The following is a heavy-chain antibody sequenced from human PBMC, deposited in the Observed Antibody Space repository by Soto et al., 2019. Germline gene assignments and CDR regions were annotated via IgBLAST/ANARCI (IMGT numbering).Heavy chain of an antibody. D-gene: IGHD6-6*01. CDR2: IIPIFGTA. CDR3: ARARRDVSSEGSFDY. J-gene: IGHJ4*02. CDR1: GGTFSSYA. V-gene: IGHV1-69*01. Sequence: QVQLVQSGAEVKKPGSSVKVSCKASGGTFSSYAISWVRQSPGQGREWMGGIIPIFGTANYAQKFQGRVTITADESTSTGYMERSSLRSEDTAVYYCARARRDVSSEGSFDYWGQGTLVTVSS.